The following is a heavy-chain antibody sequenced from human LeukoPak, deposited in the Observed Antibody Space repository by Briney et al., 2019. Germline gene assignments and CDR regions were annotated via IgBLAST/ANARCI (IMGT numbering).Heavy chain of an antibody. Sequence: SVKVSCKASGGTLSTYGITWVRQAPGQGLEWMGRIIPILDLANYAQKFQGRVTITADKSTRTGYMELSSLTSDDTAVYYCARDGGWLQTQNHYYYHGMDVWGQGTTVTVSS. CDR3: ARDGGWLQTQNHYYYHGMDV. J-gene: IGHJ6*02. CDR1: GGTLSTYG. D-gene: IGHD5-24*01. CDR2: IIPILDLA. V-gene: IGHV1-69*04.